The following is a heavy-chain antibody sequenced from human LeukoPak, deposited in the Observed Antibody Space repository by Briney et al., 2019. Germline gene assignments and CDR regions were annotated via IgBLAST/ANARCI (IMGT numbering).Heavy chain of an antibody. CDR1: GFTFSSCA. V-gene: IGHV3-23*01. CDR2: ISGGGGGTP. CDR3: AKGRAGGWNGGDR. Sequence: GGSLRLSCVVSGFTFSSCAMTWVRQAPGKGVEWGSAISGGGGGTPYYAESVKGRFTISEDNSKNTVYLQMHSLRAEDTAIYFCAKGRAGGWNGGDRWGQGTLVTVSS. J-gene: IGHJ5*02. D-gene: IGHD1-1*01.